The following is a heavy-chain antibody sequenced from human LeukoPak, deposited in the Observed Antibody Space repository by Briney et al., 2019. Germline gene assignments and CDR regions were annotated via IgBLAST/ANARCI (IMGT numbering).Heavy chain of an antibody. V-gene: IGHV4-59*01. D-gene: IGHD6-13*01. CDR3: ASGIAAAGTPGAY. J-gene: IGHJ4*02. Sequence: SETLSLTCTVSGGSISSYYWSWIRQPPGKGLEWIGYIYYSGSTNYNPSLKSRVTISVDTSKNQFSLKLSSVTAEDTAVYYCASGIAAAGTPGAYWGQGTLVIVSS. CDR1: GGSISSYY. CDR2: IYYSGST.